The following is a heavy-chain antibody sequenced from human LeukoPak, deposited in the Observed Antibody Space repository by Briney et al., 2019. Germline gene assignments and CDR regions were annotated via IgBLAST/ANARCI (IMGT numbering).Heavy chain of an antibody. CDR1: GGSISSSSYY. D-gene: IGHD5-18*01. CDR3: ARVGGGHTAMALGPLDY. CDR2: IYYSGST. J-gene: IGHJ4*02. Sequence: SETLSLTCTVSGGSISSSSYYWGWIRQPPGKGLEWIGSIYYSGSTYYNPSLKSRVTISVDTSKNQFSLKLSSVTAADTAVYYCARVGGGHTAMALGPLDYWGQGTLVTVSS. V-gene: IGHV4-39*07.